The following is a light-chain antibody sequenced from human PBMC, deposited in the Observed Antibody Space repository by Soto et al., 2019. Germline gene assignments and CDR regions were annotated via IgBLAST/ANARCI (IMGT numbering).Light chain of an antibody. J-gene: IGKJ4*01. CDR2: GAF. V-gene: IGKV3-20*01. Sequence: EIVLTQSPGTLSLSPGERATLSCRASQSISSNYLAWYQQKPDQAPRLLIYGAFSRATGIPDRFSGSGSGTDFSLTISRLEPDDFAVYYCQQYGGWPRVSFGGGTKVEIK. CDR1: QSISSNY. CDR3: QQYGGWPRVS.